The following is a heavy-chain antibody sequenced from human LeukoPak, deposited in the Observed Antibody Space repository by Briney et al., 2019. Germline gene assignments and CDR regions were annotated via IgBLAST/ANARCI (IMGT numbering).Heavy chain of an antibody. Sequence: SQTLSLTCTVSGDSISSRDYYWSWIRQPPGKGLEWIGYIYYSGSTSYNPSLKSRVTISVDTSKNQFSLRLSSVTAADTAVYYCARDRWYSSSHDIWGQGTMVTVSS. CDR1: GDSISSRDYY. CDR2: IYYSGST. J-gene: IGHJ3*02. D-gene: IGHD6-13*01. V-gene: IGHV4-30-4*08. CDR3: ARDRWYSSSHDI.